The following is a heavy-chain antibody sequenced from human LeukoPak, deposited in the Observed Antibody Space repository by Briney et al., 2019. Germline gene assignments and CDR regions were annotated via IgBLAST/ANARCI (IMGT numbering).Heavy chain of an antibody. CDR1: GFTFSSYA. D-gene: IGHD1-26*01. J-gene: IGHJ4*02. CDR2: KYYSGGT. V-gene: IGHV4-38-2*01. CDR3: VSWRGTYSEYFFAY. Sequence: GSLRLSCAASGFTFSSYAMSWVRQAPGKGLEWIGTKYYSGGTYYNPSLKSRVTISVDTSKNQFSLRLSSVTAADTAMYYCVSWRGTYSEYFFAYWGQGTLVTVSS.